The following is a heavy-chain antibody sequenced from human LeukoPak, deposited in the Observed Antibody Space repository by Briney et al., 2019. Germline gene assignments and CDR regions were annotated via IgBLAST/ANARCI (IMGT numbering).Heavy chain of an antibody. J-gene: IGHJ4*02. CDR1: GFTFSSYW. Sequence: PGGSLRLSCAASGFTFSSYWMHWVRQAPGKGLVWVSRINSDGSSTNYADSVKGRFTISRDNAKNTLYLQMNSLRAEDTAVYYCARRGSAAAGDYWGQGTLVTVSS. CDR2: INSDGSST. V-gene: IGHV3-74*01. D-gene: IGHD6-13*01. CDR3: ARRGSAAAGDY.